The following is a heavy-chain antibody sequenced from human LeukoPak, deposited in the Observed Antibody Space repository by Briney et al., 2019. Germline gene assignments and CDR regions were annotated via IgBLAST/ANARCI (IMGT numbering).Heavy chain of an antibody. Sequence: GGSLRLSCAAPGFTFSNYWMSWVRQAPGKGLEWVANIKQDGSEKYYVDSVKGRFTISRDNAKNSLYLQMNSLRAEDTAVYYCARGGSATYWCDYWGQGTLVTVSS. CDR1: GFTFSNYW. CDR3: ARGGSATYWCDY. CDR2: IKQDGSEK. V-gene: IGHV3-7*04. J-gene: IGHJ4*02. D-gene: IGHD3-10*01.